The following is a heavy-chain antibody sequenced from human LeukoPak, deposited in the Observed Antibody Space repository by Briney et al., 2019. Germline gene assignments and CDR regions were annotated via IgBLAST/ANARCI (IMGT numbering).Heavy chain of an antibody. V-gene: IGHV4-59*08. J-gene: IGHJ6*03. CDR1: GGSISNYY. Sequence: SETLSLTCTVSGGSISNYYWNWIRQPPGKGLEWIGPIYFSGSTNYNPSLKSRVTISVDTSKNQFSLNLKSVTAADTAVYYCARNSSSWYGLSHYYYMDVWGKGTTVTVSS. D-gene: IGHD6-13*01. CDR2: IYFSGST. CDR3: ARNSSSWYGLSHYYYMDV.